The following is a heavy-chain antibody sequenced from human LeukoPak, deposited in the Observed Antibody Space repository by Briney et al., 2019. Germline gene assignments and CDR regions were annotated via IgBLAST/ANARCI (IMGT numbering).Heavy chain of an antibody. CDR1: GGSISCGGYY. CDR2: IYYSGST. D-gene: IGHD2-8*01. J-gene: IGHJ4*02. Sequence: SETLSLTCTVSGGSISCGGYYWSWIRQHPGKGLEWIGYIYYSGSTYYNSSLKSRVTISVDTSKNQFSLKLSSVTAADTAVYYCARTIGYCTNGVCYPSILHTPYFDYWGQGTLVTVSS. V-gene: IGHV4-31*03. CDR3: ARTIGYCTNGVCYPSILHTPYFDY.